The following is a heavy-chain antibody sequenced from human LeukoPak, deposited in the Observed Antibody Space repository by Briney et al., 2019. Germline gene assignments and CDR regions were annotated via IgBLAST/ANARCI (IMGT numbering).Heavy chain of an antibody. V-gene: IGHV4-38-2*02. CDR3: ARDLFGIVGASDE. J-gene: IGHJ4*02. Sequence: PSETLSLTCTVSGYSISSGYYWGWIRQSPGKGLEWIGSISDSGSTYYNPSLKSRVTISVDTSKNQFSLKLSSVTAADTAVYYCARDLFGIVGASDEWGQGTLVTVSS. D-gene: IGHD1-26*01. CDR1: GYSISSGYY. CDR2: ISDSGST.